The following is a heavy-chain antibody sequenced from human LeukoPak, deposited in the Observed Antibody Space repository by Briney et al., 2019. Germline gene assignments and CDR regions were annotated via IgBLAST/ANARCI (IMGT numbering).Heavy chain of an antibody. J-gene: IGHJ4*02. CDR3: ARGIGYYYGSGSYYNEAPNFDY. D-gene: IGHD3-10*01. CDR2: INAGNGNT. CDR1: GYTFTSYA. V-gene: IGHV1-3*01. Sequence: GASVKVSCKASGYTFTSYAMHWVRQAPGQRLEWMGWINAGNGNTKYSQKFQGRVTITRDTSASTAYMELSSLRSEDTAVYYCARGIGYYYGSGSYYNEAPNFDYWGQGTLVTVSS.